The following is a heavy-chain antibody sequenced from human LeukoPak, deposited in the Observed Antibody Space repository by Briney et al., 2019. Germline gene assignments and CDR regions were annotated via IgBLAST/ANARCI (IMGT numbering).Heavy chain of an antibody. CDR3: AREGRYYYDSSGYYYFDY. Sequence: GGSLRLSCAASGFTFSSYGMPWVRQAPGKGLEWVAVIWYDGSNKYYADSVKGRFTISRDNSKNTLYLQMNSLRAEDTAVYYCAREGRYYYDSSGYYYFDYWGQGTLVTVSS. CDR2: IWYDGSNK. V-gene: IGHV3-33*01. CDR1: GFTFSSYG. J-gene: IGHJ4*02. D-gene: IGHD3-22*01.